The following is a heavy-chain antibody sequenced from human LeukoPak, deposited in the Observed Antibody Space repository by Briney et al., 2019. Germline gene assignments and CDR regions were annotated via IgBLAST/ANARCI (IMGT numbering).Heavy chain of an antibody. Sequence: GGSLRLSCAASGFTFSSYAMSWVRQAPGKGLEWVSGISGSGGSTYYADSMKGRFTISRDNAKNSLYLQMNSLRAEDTAVYYCARAGTLWFGELYWFDPWGQGTLVTVSS. D-gene: IGHD3-10*01. CDR3: ARAGTLWFGELYWFDP. CDR1: GFTFSSYA. CDR2: ISGSGGST. J-gene: IGHJ5*02. V-gene: IGHV3-23*01.